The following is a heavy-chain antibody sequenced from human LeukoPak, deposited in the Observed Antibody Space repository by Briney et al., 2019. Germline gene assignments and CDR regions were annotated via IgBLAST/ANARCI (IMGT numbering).Heavy chain of an antibody. V-gene: IGHV3-48*03. Sequence: PGGSLRLSCAASGFTFSSFEMNWVRQAPGKGLEWVSYISTGGGNIYYADSVKGRFTISRDNARNSLYLQTNSLRAEDTAVYYCARDRIQWLPLDYWGQGTLVTVSS. CDR2: ISTGGGNI. J-gene: IGHJ4*02. CDR3: ARDRIQWLPLDY. D-gene: IGHD3-22*01. CDR1: GFTFSSFE.